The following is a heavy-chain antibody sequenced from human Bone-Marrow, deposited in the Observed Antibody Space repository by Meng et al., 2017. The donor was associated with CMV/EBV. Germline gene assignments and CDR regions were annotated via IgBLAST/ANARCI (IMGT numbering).Heavy chain of an antibody. J-gene: IGHJ6*02. Sequence: GESLKISSAASGFTFSSYAMHWVRQAPGKGLEWVAVISYDGSNKYYADSVKGRFTISRDNSKNTLYLQMNSLRAEDTAVYYCARVVGYCGGDCYPLGMDVWGQGTTVTVSS. CDR2: ISYDGSNK. D-gene: IGHD2-21*01. CDR3: ARVVGYCGGDCYPLGMDV. V-gene: IGHV3-30*04. CDR1: GFTFSSYA.